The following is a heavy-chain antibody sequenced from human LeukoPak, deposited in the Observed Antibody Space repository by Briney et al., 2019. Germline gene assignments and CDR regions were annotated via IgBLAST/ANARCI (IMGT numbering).Heavy chain of an antibody. CDR3: ATGLISYRAFDI. Sequence: SETLSLTCTVSGGSISSSSYYWGWIRQPPGKGLEWIGSIYYSGSTYYNPSLKSRVTISVDTSKNQFSLKLSSVTAADTAVYYCATGLISYRAFDIWGQGTMVTVSS. J-gene: IGHJ3*02. CDR2: IYYSGST. D-gene: IGHD4-11*01. CDR1: GGSISSSSYY. V-gene: IGHV4-39*07.